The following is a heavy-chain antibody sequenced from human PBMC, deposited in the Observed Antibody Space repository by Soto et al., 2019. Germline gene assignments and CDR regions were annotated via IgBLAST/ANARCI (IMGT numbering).Heavy chain of an antibody. CDR1: GFTFSSYA. V-gene: IGHV3-30-3*01. Sequence: ESGGGVVQPGRSLRLSCAASGFTFSSYAMHWVRQAPGKGLEWVAVISYDGSNKYYADSVKGRFTISRDNSKNTLYLQMNSLRAEDTAVYYCARARYSSSWYEIKAPYYFDYWGQGTLVTVSS. J-gene: IGHJ4*02. D-gene: IGHD6-13*01. CDR3: ARARYSSSWYEIKAPYYFDY. CDR2: ISYDGSNK.